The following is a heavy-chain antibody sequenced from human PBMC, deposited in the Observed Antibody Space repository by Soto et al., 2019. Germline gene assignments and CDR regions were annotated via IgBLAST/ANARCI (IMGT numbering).Heavy chain of an antibody. J-gene: IGHJ4*02. CDR3: APYLRYCSGGSCYSFFDY. V-gene: IGHV5-51*01. CDR1: GYSFTSYW. Sequence: GESLKISCKGSGYSFTSYWIGWVRQMPGKGLEWMGIIYPGDSDTRYSPSFQGQVTISADKSISTAYLQWSSLKASDTAMYYCAPYLRYCSGGSCYSFFDYWGQGTLVTVSS. D-gene: IGHD2-15*01. CDR2: IYPGDSDT.